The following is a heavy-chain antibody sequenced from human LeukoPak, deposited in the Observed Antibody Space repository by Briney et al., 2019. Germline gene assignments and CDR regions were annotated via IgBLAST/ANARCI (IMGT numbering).Heavy chain of an antibody. J-gene: IGHJ5*02. D-gene: IGHD2-2*01. Sequence: GGSLRLSCAASGFTFSSYWMGWVRQAPGKGLEWVANIKQDGSEKYYVDSVKGRFTISRDNAKNSLYLQMNSLRAEDTAVYYCARDDCSSISCYHNWFDPWGQGTLVTVSS. CDR3: ARDDCSSISCYHNWFDP. CDR2: IKQDGSEK. CDR1: GFTFSSYW. V-gene: IGHV3-7*01.